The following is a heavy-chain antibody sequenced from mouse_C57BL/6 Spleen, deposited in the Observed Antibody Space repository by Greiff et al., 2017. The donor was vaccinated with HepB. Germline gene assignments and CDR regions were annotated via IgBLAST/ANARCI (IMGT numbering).Heavy chain of an antibody. J-gene: IGHJ3*01. CDR2: ISYDGSN. D-gene: IGHD2-5*01. Sequence: EVKLMESGPGLVKPSQSLSLTCSVTGYSITSGYYWNWIRQFPGNKLEWMGYISYDGSNNYNPSLKNRISITRYTSKNQFFLKLNSVTTEDTATYYCAREDYSTPFAYWGQGTLVTVSA. V-gene: IGHV3-6*01. CDR1: GYSITSGYY. CDR3: AREDYSTPFAY.